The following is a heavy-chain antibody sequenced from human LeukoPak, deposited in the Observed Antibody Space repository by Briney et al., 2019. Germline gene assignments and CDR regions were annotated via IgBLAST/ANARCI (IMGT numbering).Heavy chain of an antibody. CDR1: GFTFSSYG. J-gene: IGHJ6*03. Sequence: GRSLRLSCAASGFTFSSYGMHWVRQAPGKGLEWVAVIWYDGSNKYYADSVKGRFTISRDNSKNTLYLQMNSLRAEDTAVYYCAKWRGYCSSTSCYFGAPSSIEDMDVWGKGTTVTVSS. V-gene: IGHV3-33*06. CDR2: IWYDGSNK. CDR3: AKWRGYCSSTSCYFGAPSSIEDMDV. D-gene: IGHD2-2*01.